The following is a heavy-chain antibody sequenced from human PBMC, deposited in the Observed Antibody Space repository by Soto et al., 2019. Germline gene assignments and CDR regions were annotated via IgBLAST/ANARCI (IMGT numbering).Heavy chain of an antibody. Sequence: SETLSLTCAVSGGSISSGGYSWSWIRQPPGKGLEWIGYIYHSGSTYYNPSLKSRVTISVDRSKNQFSLKLSSVTAADTAVYYCARAASSGYYPYNSFDPPGQGTLGTVST. CDR1: GGSISSGGYS. CDR3: ARAASSGYYPYNSFDP. J-gene: IGHJ5*02. CDR2: IYHSGST. V-gene: IGHV4-30-2*01. D-gene: IGHD3-22*01.